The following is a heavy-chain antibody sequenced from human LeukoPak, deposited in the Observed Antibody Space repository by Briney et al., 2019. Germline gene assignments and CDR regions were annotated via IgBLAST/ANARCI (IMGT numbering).Heavy chain of an antibody. CDR3: AKDQVSLGIVVVPAAIDMDV. CDR2: ISSSGSTI. J-gene: IGHJ6*04. V-gene: IGHV3-48*03. Sequence: SGGSLRLSCAASGFIFSSYEMNWVRKAPGKGLEWVSYISSSGSTIYYADTEKGRFTISRDNSKNTLYLQMNSLRAEDTAVYYCAKDQVSLGIVVVPAAIDMDVWGKGTMVTISS. D-gene: IGHD2-2*03. CDR1: GFIFSSYE.